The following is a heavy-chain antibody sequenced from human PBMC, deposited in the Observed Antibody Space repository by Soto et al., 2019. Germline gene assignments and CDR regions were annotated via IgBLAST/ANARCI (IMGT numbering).Heavy chain of an antibody. CDR2: IKSRGNGGTT. Sequence: QLVESGGGLVTPGKSVTLSCVGSGFSFTAAWMHWVRQAPGTGLEWVGRIKSRGNGGTTDYSAPVKGRFTISRDDSKNTVYLQMNSLKTEDTAGYFCSKQRGPSGFSYYGLEVWGQGSTVTVTS. CDR3: SKQRGPSGFSYYGLEV. V-gene: IGHV3-15*07. J-gene: IGHJ6*01. D-gene: IGHD3-3*01. CDR1: GFSFTAAW.